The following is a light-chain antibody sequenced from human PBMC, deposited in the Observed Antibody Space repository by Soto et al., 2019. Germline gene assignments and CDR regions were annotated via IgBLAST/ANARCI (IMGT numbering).Light chain of an antibody. V-gene: IGKV1-5*01. CDR1: QSISSW. CDR3: QQYNSYSWT. J-gene: IGKJ1*01. Sequence: DIQMTQSPSTLSASVGDRVTNTCRASQSISSWLAWYQQKPGKAPKLLIYDASSLESGVPSRFRGSGSGTEFTLTISSLQPDDFATYYCQQYNSYSWTFGQGTKV. CDR2: DAS.